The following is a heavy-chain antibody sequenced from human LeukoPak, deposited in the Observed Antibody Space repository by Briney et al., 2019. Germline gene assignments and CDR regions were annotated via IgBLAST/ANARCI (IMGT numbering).Heavy chain of an antibody. D-gene: IGHD2-2*01. V-gene: IGHV4-4*07. CDR2: IYTSGST. CDR1: GGSISSYY. Sequence: SETLSLTCTVSGGSISSYYWSWIRQPAGKGLEWIVRIYTSGSTNYNPSLKSRVTMSVDTSKDQFSLKLSSVTAADTAVYYCARAVVVPAAMNYYYYYMDVWGKGTTVTVSS. J-gene: IGHJ6*03. CDR3: ARAVVVPAAMNYYYYYMDV.